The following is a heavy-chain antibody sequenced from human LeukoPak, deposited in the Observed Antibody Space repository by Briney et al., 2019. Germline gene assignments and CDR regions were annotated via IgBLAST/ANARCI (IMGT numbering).Heavy chain of an antibody. CDR2: ISSHGGSR. Sequence: PGGSLRLSCSASGFTFSSYAMHWVRQAPGKGLEYVSAISSHGGSRYYADSVKGRFTISRDNSKNTLYLQMSSLRAEDTAVYHCVKAHPYRGFGELYSDYWGQGTLVTVSS. D-gene: IGHD3-10*01. CDR1: GFTFSSYA. CDR3: VKAHPYRGFGELYSDY. V-gene: IGHV3-64D*06. J-gene: IGHJ4*02.